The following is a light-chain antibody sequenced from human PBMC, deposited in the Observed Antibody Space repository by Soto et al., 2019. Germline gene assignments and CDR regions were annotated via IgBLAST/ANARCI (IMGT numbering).Light chain of an antibody. CDR3: QHYNSYSEA. CDR2: KAS. V-gene: IGKV1-5*03. J-gene: IGKJ1*01. Sequence: DIQMTQSPSTLSGSVGDRVTITCRASQTISSWLAWYQQKPGKAPKLLIYKASTLTSGVPSRFSCSGAGTECTRTISSLQPDDVSTDYCQHYNSYSEAFGQGTQVDIK. CDR1: QTISSW.